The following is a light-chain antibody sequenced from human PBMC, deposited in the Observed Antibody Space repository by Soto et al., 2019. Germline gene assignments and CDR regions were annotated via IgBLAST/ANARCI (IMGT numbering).Light chain of an antibody. Sequence: HSALTQPASVSGSPGQSITISCTGTSSDVGGYNYVSWHQQHPGKAPKLMIFEVSYRPSGVSDRFSGSKSGNTASLTISGLHADDEADYYCSSNTRSSLYVFGTGTKLTVL. V-gene: IGLV2-14*01. J-gene: IGLJ1*01. CDR3: SSNTRSSLYV. CDR2: EVS. CDR1: SSDVGGYNY.